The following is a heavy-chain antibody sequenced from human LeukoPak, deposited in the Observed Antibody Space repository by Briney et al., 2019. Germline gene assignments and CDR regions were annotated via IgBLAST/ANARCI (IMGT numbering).Heavy chain of an antibody. CDR1: DDSARSDNYY. CDR2: IYYSGST. Sequence: SETLSLTCTISDDSARSDNYYGGWVRQPPGKGLEWIGNIYYSGSTYYNPSLKSRVTMSVDMSKNQFFLKLNSVTAADTAVYYCARGRPYSGGYHLDYWGQGTLVTVSA. J-gene: IGHJ4*02. D-gene: IGHD1-26*01. V-gene: IGHV4-39*01. CDR3: ARGRPYSGGYHLDY.